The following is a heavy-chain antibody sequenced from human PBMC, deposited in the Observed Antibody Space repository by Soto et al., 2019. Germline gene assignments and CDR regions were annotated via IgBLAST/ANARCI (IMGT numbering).Heavy chain of an antibody. D-gene: IGHD6-19*01. Sequence: QVQLVQSGAEEKKPRASVKVSCKASGYTFTGYAMHWVRQAPGQRLEWMGWINAGNGNTKYSQKFQGRVTITRDRSASTAYMERSSLRAEDTAVYYCARAVAVAAHFDYWGQGTLVTVP. CDR2: INAGNGNT. V-gene: IGHV1-3*05. CDR3: ARAVAVAAHFDY. CDR1: GYTFTGYA. J-gene: IGHJ4*02.